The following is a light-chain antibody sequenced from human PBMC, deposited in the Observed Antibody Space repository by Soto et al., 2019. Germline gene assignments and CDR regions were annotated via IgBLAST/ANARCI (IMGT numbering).Light chain of an antibody. CDR3: QQYDNGWP. J-gene: IGKJ1*01. Sequence: DIQMTQSPSTLSASVGDRVTITCRASQSISSWLAWYQQRPGKAPKLLIYKASSLESGVPSRFSGSGSGTQFSLTISSLQPDDSVTYYCQQYDNGWPFGQGAKVDI. CDR2: KAS. CDR1: QSISSW. V-gene: IGKV1-5*03.